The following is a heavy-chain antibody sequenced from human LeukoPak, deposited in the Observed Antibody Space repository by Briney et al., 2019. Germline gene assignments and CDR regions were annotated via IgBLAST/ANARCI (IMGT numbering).Heavy chain of an antibody. V-gene: IGHV3-21*01. D-gene: IGHD5-24*01. CDR1: GFTFSSYS. Sequence: KSGGSLRLSCAASGFTFSSYSMTWVRQAPGKGLEWVSSISSSSSYIYYADSVKGRFTISRDNAKNSLYLQMNSLRAEDTAVYYCARDSGMATSPGDYWGQGTLVTVPS. CDR2: ISSSSSYI. J-gene: IGHJ4*02. CDR3: ARDSGMATSPGDY.